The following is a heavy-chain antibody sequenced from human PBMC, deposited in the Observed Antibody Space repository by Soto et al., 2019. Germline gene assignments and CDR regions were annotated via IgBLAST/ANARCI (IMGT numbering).Heavy chain of an antibody. CDR3: AVHRGTPGVAFTHGFGP. D-gene: IGHD3-3*01. J-gene: IGHJ5*02. CDR2: IYYSGST. CDR1: GGSISSYY. V-gene: IGHV4-59*01. Sequence: SETLSLTCTVSGGSISSYYWSWIRQPPRKGLEWIGYIYYSGSTNYNPSLKSRVTISVDTSKNQFSLQLSSVTAADKAVYYCAVHRGTPGVAFTHGFGPRGQGSLVTGS.